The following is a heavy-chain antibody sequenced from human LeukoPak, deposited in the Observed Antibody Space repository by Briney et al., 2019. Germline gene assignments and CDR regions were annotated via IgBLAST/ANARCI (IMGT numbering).Heavy chain of an antibody. Sequence: PGGSLRLSCAASGFTFSTSWMNWVRQAPGKGLEWVSVIYSGGSTYYADSVKGRFTISRDNSKNTLYLQMNSLRAEDTAVYYCARGSIAARQTYFDYWGQGTLVTVSS. CDR1: GFTFSTSW. CDR2: IYSGGST. J-gene: IGHJ4*02. V-gene: IGHV3-66*01. D-gene: IGHD6-6*01. CDR3: ARGSIAARQTYFDY.